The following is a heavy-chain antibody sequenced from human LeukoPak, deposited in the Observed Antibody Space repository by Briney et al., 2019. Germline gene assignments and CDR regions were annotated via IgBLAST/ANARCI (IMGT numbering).Heavy chain of an antibody. CDR2: INHSGST. CDR1: GGSFSGYY. V-gene: IGHV4-34*01. J-gene: IGHJ6*03. Sequence: PSETLSLTCAVYGGSFSGYYWSWIRQPPGKGREWIGEINHSGSTNYNPSLKSRVTISVDTSKNQFCLKLSSVTAADTAVYFCARTLEWLSYYYYYYYMDVWGKGTTVTVSS. CDR3: ARTLEWLSYYYYYYYMDV. D-gene: IGHD3-3*01.